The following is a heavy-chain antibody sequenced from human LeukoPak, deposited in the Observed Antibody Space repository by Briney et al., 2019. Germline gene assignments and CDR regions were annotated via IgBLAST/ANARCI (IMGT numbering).Heavy chain of an antibody. J-gene: IGHJ4*02. CDR2: IYTSGST. Sequence: SETLSLTCTVSGGSISNCYWSWIRQPPGTGLEWIGFIYTSGSTNYNPSLKSRVTISVDTSKNQFSLKLSSVTAADTAVYYCARHRYSNYYFDYWGQGTLVTVSS. V-gene: IGHV4-4*09. CDR1: GGSISNCY. CDR3: ARHRYSNYYFDY. D-gene: IGHD4-11*01.